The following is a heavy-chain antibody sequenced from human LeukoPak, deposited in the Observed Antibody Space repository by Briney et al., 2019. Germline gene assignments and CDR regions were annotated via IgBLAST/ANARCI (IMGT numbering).Heavy chain of an antibody. Sequence: ASVKVSCKASGYTFTDYYLNWVRQAPGQGLEWMGWISPYSGATHYAQIFQGRVTMTRDTSISTAYMEVSRLRSDDTAVYYCAGTMTTATWDYWGQGTLVTVSS. CDR2: ISPYSGAT. J-gene: IGHJ4*02. CDR1: GYTFTDYY. D-gene: IGHD4-17*01. V-gene: IGHV1-2*02. CDR3: AGTMTTATWDY.